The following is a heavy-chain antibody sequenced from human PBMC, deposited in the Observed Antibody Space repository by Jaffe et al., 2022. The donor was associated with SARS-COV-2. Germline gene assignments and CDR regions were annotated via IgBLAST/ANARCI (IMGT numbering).Heavy chain of an antibody. CDR1: GGSISSGDYY. J-gene: IGHJ5*02. Sequence: QVQLQESGPGLVKPSQTLSLTCTVSGGSISSGDYYWSWIRQPPGKGLEWIGYIYYSGSTYYNPSLKSRVTISVDTSKNQFSLKLSSVTAADTAVYYCARDLSLGYSSSWSRGWFDPWGQGTLVTVSS. CDR3: ARDLSLGYSSSWSRGWFDP. CDR2: IYYSGST. D-gene: IGHD6-13*01. V-gene: IGHV4-30-4*01.